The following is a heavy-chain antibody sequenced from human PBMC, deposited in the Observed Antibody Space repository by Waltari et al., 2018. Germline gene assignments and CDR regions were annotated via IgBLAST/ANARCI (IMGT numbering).Heavy chain of an antibody. V-gene: IGHV3-7*01. D-gene: IGHD3-16*01. J-gene: IGHJ3*01. CDR1: GLTFRSYW. CDR2: INQAGSGK. CDR3: AREATGVGFDF. Sequence: RLVESGGALVQPGGSLRLSCAASGLTFRSYWMSWVRQAPGKGLEWVANINQAGSGKYYVDSVKGRFTISRDNARSSVYLEMNSLTVEDTAVYHCAREATGVGFDFWGQGTMVTVSS.